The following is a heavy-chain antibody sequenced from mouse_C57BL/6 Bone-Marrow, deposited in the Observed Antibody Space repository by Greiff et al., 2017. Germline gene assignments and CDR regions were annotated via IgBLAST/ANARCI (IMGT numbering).Heavy chain of an antibody. Sequence: QVHVKQSGPELARPWASVKISCQAFYTFSRRVHFAIRDTNYWMQWVKQRPGQGLEWIGAIYPGNGDTSYNQKFKGKATLTADKSSSTAYMQLSSLTSEDSAVYYCAWRHGNPWYFDVWGTGTTVTVSS. D-gene: IGHD2-1*01. CDR1: YTFSRRVH. CDR3: SEDSAVYYCAWRHGNPWYFDV. V-gene: IGHV1-87*01. J-gene: IGHJ1*03. CDR2: GQGLEWIG.